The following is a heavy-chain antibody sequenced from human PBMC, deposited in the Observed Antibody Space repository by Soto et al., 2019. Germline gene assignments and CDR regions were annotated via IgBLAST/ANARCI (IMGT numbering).Heavy chain of an antibody. CDR3: AKDLRPDGRYDLDY. CDR1: GFIFRTYA. CDR2: MVGDGSSS. D-gene: IGHD1-26*01. Sequence: GGSLRLSCAASGFIFRTYAMNWVRQAPGKGLEWVSVMVGDGSSSDYADSVRGRFTISRDNSKNTLYLQMNNLRAEDTAVYYCAKDLRPDGRYDLDYWGQGTLVTVXS. V-gene: IGHV3-23*01. J-gene: IGHJ4*02.